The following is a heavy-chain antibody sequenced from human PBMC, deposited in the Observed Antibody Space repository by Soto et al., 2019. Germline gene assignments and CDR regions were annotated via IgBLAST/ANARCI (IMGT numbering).Heavy chain of an antibody. CDR2: ISGSGGST. CDR1: GFTFSSYA. V-gene: IGHV3-23*01. Sequence: GGSLRLSCAASGFTFSSYAMSWVRQAPGKGLEWVSAISGSGGSTYYADSVKGRFTISRDNSKNTLYLQMNSLRAEDTAVYYCAKDRLAHYDCGGDCSTFDYWGQGTLVTVSS. J-gene: IGHJ4*02. D-gene: IGHD2-21*01. CDR3: AKDRLAHYDCGGDCSTFDY.